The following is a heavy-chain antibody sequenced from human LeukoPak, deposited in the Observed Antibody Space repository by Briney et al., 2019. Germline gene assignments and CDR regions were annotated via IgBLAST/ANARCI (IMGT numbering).Heavy chain of an antibody. Sequence: SETLSLTCTVSGGSISSYYWSWIRQPPGKGLEWIGYIYYSGSTNYNPSLKSRVTISVDTSKNQFSLKLSSVTAADTAVYYCARRRIAARRSAFDIWGQGTMVTVSS. CDR2: IYYSGST. J-gene: IGHJ3*02. CDR3: ARRRIAARRSAFDI. V-gene: IGHV4-59*12. CDR1: GGSISSYY. D-gene: IGHD6-6*01.